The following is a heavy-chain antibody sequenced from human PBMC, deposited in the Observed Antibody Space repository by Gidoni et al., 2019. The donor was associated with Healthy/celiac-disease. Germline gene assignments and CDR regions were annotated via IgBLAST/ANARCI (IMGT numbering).Heavy chain of an antibody. D-gene: IGHD4-4*01. V-gene: IGHV4-61*01. Sequence: QVQLQESGPGLVKPSETLSLTCTVSGGSVSSGSYYWSWIRQPPGKGLEWIGYIYYSGSTNYNPSLKSRVTISVDTSKNQFSLKLSSVTAADTAVYYCAREVYSNYEGPNECYFFDYWGQGTLVTVSS. CDR2: IYYSGST. CDR1: GGSVSSGSYY. CDR3: AREVYSNYEGPNECYFFDY. J-gene: IGHJ4*02.